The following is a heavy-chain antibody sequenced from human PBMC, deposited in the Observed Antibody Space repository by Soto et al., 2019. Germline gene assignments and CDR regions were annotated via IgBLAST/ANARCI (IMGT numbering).Heavy chain of an antibody. V-gene: IGHV3-15*01. J-gene: IGHJ4*02. CDR2: IRSVTDGGTT. Sequence: PGGSLRLSCAVSGFTFSNAWMSWVRLAPGKGLEWVGRIRSVTDGGTTDFAAPVRGRFAISRDDSKNTLFLQMSSLTTEDTAVYYCATGAQAYSEPPLYYPYYCHYRGRGTLLTVSS. CDR1: GFTFSNAW. CDR3: ATGAQAYSEPPLYYPYYCHY. D-gene: IGHD3-22*01.